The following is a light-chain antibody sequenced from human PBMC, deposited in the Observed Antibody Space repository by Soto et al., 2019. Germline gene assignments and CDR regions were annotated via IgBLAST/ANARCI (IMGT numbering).Light chain of an antibody. CDR2: GNS. V-gene: IGLV1-40*01. CDR1: ISNIGAGYD. CDR3: QSYDSSLSGYV. Sequence: QSVLTQPPSVSGAPGQRVTVSCTWSISNIGAGYDVHWYQQLPGTAPKLLIYGNSNRPSGVPDRFSGSKSGTSASLAITGLQAEDEADYYCQSYDSSLSGYVFGTGTKVTVL. J-gene: IGLJ1*01.